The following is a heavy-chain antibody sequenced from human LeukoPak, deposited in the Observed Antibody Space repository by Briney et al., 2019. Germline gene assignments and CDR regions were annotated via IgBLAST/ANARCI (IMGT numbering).Heavy chain of an antibody. J-gene: IGHJ4*02. CDR2: MNPYSDNT. D-gene: IGHD3-22*01. CDR1: GYTFTSYD. Sequence: ASVKVSCKTSGYTFTSYDINWVRQAPGQGLEWMAWMNPYSDNTGYLQKFRGRLTMTRDISIGTAYMELSSLGSEDTAVYYCARDPTDCDSSGCDRPWGQGTLVTVSS. CDR3: ARDPTDCDSSGCDRP. V-gene: IGHV1-8*01.